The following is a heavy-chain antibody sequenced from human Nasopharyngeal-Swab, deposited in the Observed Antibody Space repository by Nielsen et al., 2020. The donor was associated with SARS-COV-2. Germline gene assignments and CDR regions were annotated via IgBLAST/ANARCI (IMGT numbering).Heavy chain of an antibody. CDR2: IKHSGST. Sequence: SETLSLTCAVYGGSFSGYYWSWIRQPPGKGLEWIGEIKHSGSTNYNPSLKSRVTISADTSKNQFSLKLSSVTAADTAVYYCARLPYGDYLYYYYYGMDVWGQGTTVTVSS. J-gene: IGHJ6*02. D-gene: IGHD4-17*01. CDR3: ARLPYGDYLYYYYYGMDV. V-gene: IGHV4-34*01. CDR1: GGSFSGYY.